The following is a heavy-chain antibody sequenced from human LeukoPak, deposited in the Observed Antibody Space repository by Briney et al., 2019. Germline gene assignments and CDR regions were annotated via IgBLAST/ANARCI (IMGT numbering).Heavy chain of an antibody. CDR1: GASISSYY. J-gene: IGHJ3*02. Sequence: SETLSLTCTVSGASISSYYWSWIRQPPGKGLEWIGYIFHGGSTNYNPSLKSRVTISVDTSKNQLSLKLSSVTAADTAVYYCARRPPASTFGGVIVSAGAFDIWGQGTMVTVSS. CDR3: ARRPPASTFGGVIVSAGAFDI. V-gene: IGHV4-59*01. CDR2: IFHGGST. D-gene: IGHD3-16*02.